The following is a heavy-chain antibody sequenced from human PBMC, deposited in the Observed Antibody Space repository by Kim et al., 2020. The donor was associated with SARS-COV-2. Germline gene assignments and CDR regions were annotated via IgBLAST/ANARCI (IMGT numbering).Heavy chain of an antibody. CDR2: ISYDGSNK. D-gene: IGHD2-15*01. Sequence: GGSLRLSCAASGFTFSSYGMHWVRQAPGKGLEWVAVISYDGSNKYYADSVKGRFTISRDNSKNTLYLQMNSLRAEDTAVYYCAKGVGEGELLIDYWGQGTLVTVSS. CDR1: GFTFSSYG. J-gene: IGHJ4*02. V-gene: IGHV3-30*18. CDR3: AKGVGEGELLIDY.